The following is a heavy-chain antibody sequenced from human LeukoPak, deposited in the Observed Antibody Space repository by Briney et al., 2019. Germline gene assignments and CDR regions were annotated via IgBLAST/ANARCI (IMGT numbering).Heavy chain of an antibody. CDR2: ISAYNGNT. CDR1: GYTFTSYG. J-gene: IGHJ4*03. V-gene: IGHV1-18*01. D-gene: IGHD4-17*01. CDR3: ARDGGTTVTTPTDY. Sequence: EASVKVSCKASGYTFTSYGISWVRQAPGQGLEWMGWISAYNGNTNYAQKLQGRVTMTTDTSTSTAYMELRSLRSDDTAVYYCARDGGTTVTTPTDYWGQGTTVAVSS.